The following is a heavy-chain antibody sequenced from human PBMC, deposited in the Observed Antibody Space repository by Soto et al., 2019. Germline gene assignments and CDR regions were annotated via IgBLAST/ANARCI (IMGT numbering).Heavy chain of an antibody. CDR1: GITFSNYA. V-gene: IGHV3-23*01. Sequence: EVQLLESGGGLVQPGGSLRLYCAASGITFSNYAMSWVRQAPGKGLEWVSSISGSGGSGGGSTYYADSVMGRFTISRDNSKNTLYLQMNSLRAEDTAVYYCAKSRGELELRYLGSGTYRRYYYNSMDVWGQGTTVTVSS. CDR2: ISGSGGSGGGST. D-gene: IGHD3-10*01. J-gene: IGHJ6*02. CDR3: AKSRGELELRYLGSGTYRRYYYNSMDV.